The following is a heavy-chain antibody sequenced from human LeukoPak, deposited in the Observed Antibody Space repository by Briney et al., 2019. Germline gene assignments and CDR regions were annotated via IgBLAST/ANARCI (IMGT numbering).Heavy chain of an antibody. CDR1: GGSISSYY. J-gene: IGHJ4*02. D-gene: IGHD3-22*01. CDR2: IYYSGST. CDR3: ATDAHSGSGCYGY. V-gene: IGHV4-59*01. Sequence: SETLSLTCTVSGGSISSYYWSWIRQPPGKGLEWIGYIYYSGSTNYNPSLKSRVTISVDTSKNQFSLKLSSVTAADTAVYYCATDAHSGSGCYGYWGQGTLVTVSS.